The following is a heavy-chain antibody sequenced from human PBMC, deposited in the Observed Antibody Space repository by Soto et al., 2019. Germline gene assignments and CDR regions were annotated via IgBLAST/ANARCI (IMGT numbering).Heavy chain of an antibody. Sequence: PGGSLRLSCSASGFTFSSYAMHWVRQAPGKGLEYVSAISSNGGSTYYADSVKGRFTISRDNSKNTLYLQMSSLRAEDTAVYYCVKVEYGSGWTRGAYFDYRGKGTRVTISS. CDR2: ISSNGGST. CDR1: GFTFSSYA. J-gene: IGHJ4*02. D-gene: IGHD6-19*01. CDR3: VKVEYGSGWTRGAYFDY. V-gene: IGHV3-64D*06.